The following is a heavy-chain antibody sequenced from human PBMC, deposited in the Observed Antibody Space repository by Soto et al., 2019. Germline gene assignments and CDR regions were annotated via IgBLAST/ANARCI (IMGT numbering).Heavy chain of an antibody. CDR1: GYTFTSYD. CDR2: MNPDSGNT. V-gene: IGHV1-8*01. Sequence: QVQLVQSGAEVKQPGASVKVSYKASGYTFTSYDINWVRQATGQGLEWMGWMNPDSGNTRYAQKFQGRVTMTRNTSISTAYMELSSLRSEDTAVYYCARGSDGNFVHWFDPWGQGTLVTVSS. CDR3: ARGSDGNFVHWFDP. J-gene: IGHJ5*02. D-gene: IGHD4-17*01.